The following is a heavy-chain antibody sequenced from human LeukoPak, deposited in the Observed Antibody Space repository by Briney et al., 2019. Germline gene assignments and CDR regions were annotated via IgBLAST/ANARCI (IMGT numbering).Heavy chain of an antibody. J-gene: IGHJ5*02. CDR3: ARDRLRLGYERTNWFDP. Sequence: GASVKVSCKASGYTFTGYYIHWVRQAPGQGLEWMGWINTNSGGTNHAQKSQGRVTMTRDTSISTAYMELSRLRSDDTAVHYCARDRLRLGYERTNWFDPWGQGTLVTVSS. V-gene: IGHV1-2*02. D-gene: IGHD2-15*01. CDR2: INTNSGGT. CDR1: GYTFTGYY.